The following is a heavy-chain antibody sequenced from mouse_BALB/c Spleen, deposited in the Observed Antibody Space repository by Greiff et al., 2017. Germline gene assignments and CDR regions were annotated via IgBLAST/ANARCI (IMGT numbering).Heavy chain of an antibody. J-gene: IGHJ4*01. CDR3: AREVTTVGGMAY. CDR2: ISSGGSYT. Sequence: EVQLVESGGDLVKPGGSLKLSCAASGFTFSSYGMAWVRQTPDKRLEWVATISSGGSYTYYPDSVKGRFTISKDNTKNTLYLKMSSLKSEDTAMYYSAREVTTVGGMAYWGQGTSVTVS. V-gene: IGHV5-6*01. CDR1: GFTFSSYG. D-gene: IGHD1-1*01.